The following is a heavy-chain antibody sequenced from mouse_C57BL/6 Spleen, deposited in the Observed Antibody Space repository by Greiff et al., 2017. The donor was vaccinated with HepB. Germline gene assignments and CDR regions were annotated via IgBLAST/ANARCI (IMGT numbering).Heavy chain of an antibody. CDR3: ARGGVVAHFDY. CDR1: GYTFTSYW. CDR2: IDPSDSET. J-gene: IGHJ2*01. D-gene: IGHD1-1*01. V-gene: IGHV1-52*01. Sequence: QVQLQQPGAELVRPGSSVKLSCKASGYTFTSYWMHLVKQRPIQGLEWIGNIDPSDSETHYNQKFKDKATLTVDKSSSTAYMQLSSLTSEDSAVYYCARGGVVAHFDYWGQGTTLTVSS.